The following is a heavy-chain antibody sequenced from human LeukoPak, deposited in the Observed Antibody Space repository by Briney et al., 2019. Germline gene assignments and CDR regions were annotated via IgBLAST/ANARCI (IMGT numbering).Heavy chain of an antibody. V-gene: IGHV1-18*01. CDR3: ARGLIKYQLLSYYYYGMDV. CDR2: ISAYNGNT. J-gene: IGHJ6*02. Sequence: ASVKVSCKASGYTFTSYGISWVRQAPGQGLEWMGWISAYNGNTNYAQKLQGRVTMTTDTSTSTAYMELRSLRSDDTAVYYCARGLIKYQLLSYYYYGMDVWGQGTTVTVSS. D-gene: IGHD2-2*01. CDR1: GYTFTSYG.